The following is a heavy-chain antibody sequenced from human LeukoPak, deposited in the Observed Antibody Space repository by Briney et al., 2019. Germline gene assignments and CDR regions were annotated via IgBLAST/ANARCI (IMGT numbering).Heavy chain of an antibody. D-gene: IGHD2-15*01. CDR3: AKALVVAAPHDY. V-gene: IGHV3-23*01. Sequence: PGWSLRLSCAASGFTFSSYAMSWVRQAPGKGREWVSAISGSGGSTYYADSAKGRFTISRDNSKNTLYLQMNSLRVEDTAVYYCAKALVVAAPHDYWGQGTLVTVSS. CDR1: GFTFSSYA. J-gene: IGHJ4*02. CDR2: ISGSGGST.